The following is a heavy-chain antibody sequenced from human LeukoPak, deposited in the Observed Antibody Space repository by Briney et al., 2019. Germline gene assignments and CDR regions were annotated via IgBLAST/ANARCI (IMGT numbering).Heavy chain of an antibody. CDR2: IYADGST. J-gene: IGHJ3*02. Sequence: GGSLRLSCAASGLTVSSNFWNWVRQVPGKGLEWVSTIYADGSTYYSDSVKGRFTISRDNFKSAVFLQMNSLRADDTAVYYCVRDDGMGATGDFGAFDIWGQGTMVTVSS. CDR1: GLTVSSNF. CDR3: VRDDGMGATGDFGAFDI. D-gene: IGHD1-26*01. V-gene: IGHV3-53*01.